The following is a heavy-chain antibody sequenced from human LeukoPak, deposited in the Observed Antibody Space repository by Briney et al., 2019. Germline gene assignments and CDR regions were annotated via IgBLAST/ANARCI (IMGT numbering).Heavy chain of an antibody. Sequence: GGSLRLSCAASGFTFSSYAMHWVRQAPGKGLEWVAVISYDGSNKYYADSVKGRFTISRDNSKNTLYLQMNSLRAEDTAVYYCARDTVSGSYSTHWFDPWGQGTLVTVSS. CDR3: ARDTVSGSYSTHWFDP. CDR1: GFTFSSYA. V-gene: IGHV3-30-3*01. D-gene: IGHD1-26*01. CDR2: ISYDGSNK. J-gene: IGHJ5*02.